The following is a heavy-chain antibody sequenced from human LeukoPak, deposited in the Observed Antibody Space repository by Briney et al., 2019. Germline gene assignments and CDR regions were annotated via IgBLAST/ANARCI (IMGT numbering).Heavy chain of an antibody. V-gene: IGHV3-21*01. CDR2: ISSSSSYI. CDR1: GFTFSSHS. D-gene: IGHD3-9*01. J-gene: IGHJ4*02. CDR3: ARDRSDILTPYYYDY. Sequence: GGSLRLSCAASGFTFSSHSLNWVRQAPGKGLEWVSSISSSSSYIYYADSVKGRFTISRDNAKNSLYLQLNSLRAEDTAVYYCARDRSDILTPYYYDYWGQGTLVTVSS.